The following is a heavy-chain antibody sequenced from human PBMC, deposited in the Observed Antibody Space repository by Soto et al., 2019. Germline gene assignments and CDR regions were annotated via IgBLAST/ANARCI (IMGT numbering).Heavy chain of an antibody. CDR1: GFTFSSYA. CDR2: ISGSGGST. Sequence: EVQLLESWGGLVQPGGSLRLSCAASGFTFSSYAMSWVLQAPGKGLEWVSSISGSGGSTYYADSVKGRFTMSRDNSTNTLYLQMNSLRVEDTAVYYCAKPLQQWLAPGVVDYWGQGILVIVSS. D-gene: IGHD6-19*01. V-gene: IGHV3-23*01. CDR3: AKPLQQWLAPGVVDY. J-gene: IGHJ4*02.